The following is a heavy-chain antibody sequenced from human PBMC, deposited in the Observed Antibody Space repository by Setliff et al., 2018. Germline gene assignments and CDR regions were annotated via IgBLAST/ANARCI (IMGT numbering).Heavy chain of an antibody. D-gene: IGHD6-19*01. CDR1: GFTFSDYY. J-gene: IGHJ4*02. Sequence: GGSLRLSCAASGFTFSDYYMSWIRQAPGKGLEWVSHISSGGSSIYYADSVKGRFAISRDNAKNTLYLQMNSLRTEDTAVYYCARSAVAVPGQFYFDNWGQGTQVTVSS. CDR2: ISSGGSSI. CDR3: ARSAVAVPGQFYFDN. V-gene: IGHV3-11*04.